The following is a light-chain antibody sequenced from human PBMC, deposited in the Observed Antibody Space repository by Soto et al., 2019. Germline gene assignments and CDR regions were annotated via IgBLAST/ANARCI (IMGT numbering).Light chain of an antibody. V-gene: IGKV1-8*01. Sequence: AIGMTQTPSSLSASPGDRVTITCRASHGISSYLAWYQQKPGKAPKLLIYAASTLQSGVPSRFSGSGSGTDFTLTISRLEPEDFAMYYCQQYGSAPPITFCQGTLLEIK. CDR2: AAS. CDR3: QQYGSAPPIT. CDR1: HGISSY. J-gene: IGKJ5*01.